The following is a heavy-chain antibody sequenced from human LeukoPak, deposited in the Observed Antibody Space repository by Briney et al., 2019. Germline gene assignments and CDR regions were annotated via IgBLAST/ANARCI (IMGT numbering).Heavy chain of an antibody. Sequence: GGSLRLSCAASGPTFRNAFMNWVRQAPGKGLEWVGRIESSTDGGTTDYAAPVKGRFTMSRDDSKNTLYLQMNNVKTEDTGVYYCTTSPGITVFGVVTDYWGQGNLAIVSS. CDR3: TTSPGITVFGVVTDY. CDR1: GPTFRNAF. V-gene: IGHV3-15*04. D-gene: IGHD3-3*01. CDR2: IESSTDGGTT. J-gene: IGHJ4*02.